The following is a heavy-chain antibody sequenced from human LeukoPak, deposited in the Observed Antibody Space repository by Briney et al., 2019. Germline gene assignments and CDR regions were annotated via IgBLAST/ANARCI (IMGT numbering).Heavy chain of an antibody. CDR2: VYTTDPT. J-gene: IGHJ2*01. V-gene: IGHV3-53*01. CDR1: WFTVNSKY. CDR3: ARGGPRNYWYFDL. D-gene: IGHD3-16*01. Sequence: PGGPLSLSCAASWFTVNSKYVSWVRQARGRGVEWVLVVYTTDPTYYADSVKGRFTISRDNSKITLYLQMNGLRAEDTAVYYCARGGPRNYWYFDLWGRGTLVTVSS.